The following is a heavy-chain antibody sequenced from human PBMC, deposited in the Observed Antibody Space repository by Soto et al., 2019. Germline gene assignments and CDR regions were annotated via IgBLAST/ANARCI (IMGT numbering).Heavy chain of an antibody. D-gene: IGHD3-10*01. J-gene: IGHJ4*02. V-gene: IGHV4-59*08. CDR2: IYYSGST. Sequence: SETLSLTCTGSGGSISSYYWSWIRQPPGKGLEWIGYIYYSGSTNYNPSLKSRVTISVDTSKNQFSLKLSSVTAADTAVYYCARRYGSSFDYWGQVTLVSVS. CDR3: ARRYGSSFDY. CDR1: GGSISSYY.